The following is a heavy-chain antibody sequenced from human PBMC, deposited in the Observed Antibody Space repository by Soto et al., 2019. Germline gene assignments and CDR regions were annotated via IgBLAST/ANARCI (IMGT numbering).Heavy chain of an antibody. Sequence: SETLSLTCTVSGGSISSGGYYWSWIRQHPGKGLEWIGDIYYSGSTYYNPSLKSRVTISVDTSKNQFSLKLSSLTAADTAVYSCARGRFLEWFSLLNRFGDWGQGTVVTVSS. CDR1: GGSISSGGYY. CDR3: ARGRFLEWFSLLNRFGD. J-gene: IGHJ5*02. V-gene: IGHV4-31*03. CDR2: IYYSGST. D-gene: IGHD3-3*01.